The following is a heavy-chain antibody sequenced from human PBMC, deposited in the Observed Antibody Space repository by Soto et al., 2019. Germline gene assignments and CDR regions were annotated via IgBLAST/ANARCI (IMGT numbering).Heavy chain of an antibody. V-gene: IGHV1-69*13. Sequence: SVKVSCKASGGTFSSYAISSVRQAPGQGLEWMGGVIPIFGTANYAQKFQGRVTITADESTSTAYMELSSLRSEDTDVYYCARDQGGLRNNWFDPCGQGTLVT. J-gene: IGHJ5*02. CDR2: VIPIFGTA. CDR3: ARDQGGLRNNWFDP. D-gene: IGHD4-17*01. CDR1: GGTFSSYA.